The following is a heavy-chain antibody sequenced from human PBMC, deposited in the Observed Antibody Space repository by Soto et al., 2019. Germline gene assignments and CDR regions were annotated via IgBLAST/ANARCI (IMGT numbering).Heavy chain of an antibody. Sequence: SETLSLTCTVSGGSVSSGSYYWSWIRQPPGKGLEWIGYIYYSGSTNYNPSLKNQVTISVDTSKNQFSLKLISVTAADTAVYYCARLTGTDVWGQGTTVTVSS. CDR1: GGSVSSGSYY. CDR2: IYYSGST. J-gene: IGHJ6*02. D-gene: IGHD1-20*01. CDR3: ARLTGTDV. V-gene: IGHV4-61*01.